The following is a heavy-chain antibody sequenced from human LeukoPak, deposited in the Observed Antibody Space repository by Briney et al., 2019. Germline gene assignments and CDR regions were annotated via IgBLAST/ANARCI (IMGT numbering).Heavy chain of an antibody. CDR3: AWPYSGSYPDAFDI. CDR1: EYTFSAYY. CDR2: INPNSGGA. J-gene: IGHJ3*02. Sequence: ASVKVSCKASEYTFSAYYVHWLRQAPGQGLEWMGRINPNSGGADYAEKFQGRVTMTRDKSISTAFMELNSLNFDDTAVYYCAWPYSGSYPDAFDIWGQGTMVTVSS. V-gene: IGHV1-2*06. D-gene: IGHD1-26*01.